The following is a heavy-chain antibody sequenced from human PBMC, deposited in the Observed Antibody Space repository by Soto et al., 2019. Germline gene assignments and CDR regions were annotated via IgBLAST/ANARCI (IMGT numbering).Heavy chain of an antibody. CDR3: ARVVYFASSAFGL. Sequence: PGGSLRLSCAASGFTFSSYEMNWVRQAPGKGLEWVSYISSSGSTIYYADSVKGRFTISRDNAKNSLYLQMNSLRAEDTAVYYCARVVYFASSAFGLWGQGTLVTVSS. D-gene: IGHD3-22*01. J-gene: IGHJ4*03. CDR2: ISSSGSTI. CDR1: GFTFSSYE. V-gene: IGHV3-48*03.